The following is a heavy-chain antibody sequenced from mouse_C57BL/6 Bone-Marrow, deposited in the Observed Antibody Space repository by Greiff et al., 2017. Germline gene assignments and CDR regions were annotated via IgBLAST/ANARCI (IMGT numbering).Heavy chain of an antibody. CDR1: GYTFTSYT. D-gene: IGHD2-4*01. CDR2: INPSSGYT. CDR3: ARGYYDFFDY. Sequence: VQLQQSGAELARPGASVKMSCKASGYTFTSYTMHWVKQRPGQGLEWIGYINPSSGYTKYNQKFKDQATWTADKSSSTAYMQLSSLTSEDAAVYYCARGYYDFFDYWGQGTTLTVSS. J-gene: IGHJ2*01. V-gene: IGHV1-4*01.